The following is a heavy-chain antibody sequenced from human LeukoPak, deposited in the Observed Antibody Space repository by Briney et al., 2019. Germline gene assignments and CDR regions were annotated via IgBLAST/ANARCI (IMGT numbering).Heavy chain of an antibody. V-gene: IGHV3-30*18. CDR1: GFTFSSYG. D-gene: IGHD6-13*01. J-gene: IGHJ5*02. CDR2: ISYDGSNK. Sequence: GGSLRLSCAASGFTFSSYGMHWVRQAPGKGLEWVAVISYDGSNKYYADSVKGRFTISRDNSKNTLYLQMNSLRAEDTAVYYCAKDSHPAGIGWFDPWGQGTLVTVSS. CDR3: AKDSHPAGIGWFDP.